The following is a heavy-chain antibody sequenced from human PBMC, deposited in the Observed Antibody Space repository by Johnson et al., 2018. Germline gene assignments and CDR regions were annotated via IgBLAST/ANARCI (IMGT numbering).Heavy chain of an antibody. D-gene: IGHD2-15*01. CDR2: IKSKTDGGTT. CDR1: GFTFSNAW. Sequence: VQLVQSGGGLVKAGGSLRLSCAASGFTFSNAWMNWVRQAPGKGLEWVGRIKSKTDGGTTDYAAPVKGRFTIPRNASKNTLYLQMNSLKTEDTAVYYCTGRVVVAAHNDAFDIWGQGTMVTVSS. V-gene: IGHV3-15*07. J-gene: IGHJ3*02. CDR3: TGRVVVAAHNDAFDI.